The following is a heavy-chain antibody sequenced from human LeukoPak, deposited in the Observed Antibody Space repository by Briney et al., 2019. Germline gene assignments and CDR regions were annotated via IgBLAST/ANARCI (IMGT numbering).Heavy chain of an antibody. Sequence: GGSLRLSCAASEVSFRDYYMSWLRQAPGKGLEWVSYITSSGSTTYYADSVKGRFTISRDNAKNSLYLQMNSLRAEDTAVYFCARRHDYGDSWGQGTLVTVSS. CDR3: ARRHDYGDS. CDR2: ITSSGSTT. V-gene: IGHV3-11*01. CDR1: EVSFRDYY. J-gene: IGHJ4*02.